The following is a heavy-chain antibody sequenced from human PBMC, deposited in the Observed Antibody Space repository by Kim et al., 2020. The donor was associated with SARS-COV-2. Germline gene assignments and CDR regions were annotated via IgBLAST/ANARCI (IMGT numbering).Heavy chain of an antibody. CDR1: GFTFSSYI. CDR2: ITSSSNYI. CDR3: ASQTKYLSG. D-gene: IGHD3-9*01. Sequence: GGSLRLSCAASGFTFSSYIMNWVRQAPGKGLEWVSSITSSSNYIYYVDSVKGRFTISRDNAKNSLYLQMNSLRAEDTAVYYCASQTKYLSGWGQGTLVTV. V-gene: IGHV3-21*01. J-gene: IGHJ4*02.